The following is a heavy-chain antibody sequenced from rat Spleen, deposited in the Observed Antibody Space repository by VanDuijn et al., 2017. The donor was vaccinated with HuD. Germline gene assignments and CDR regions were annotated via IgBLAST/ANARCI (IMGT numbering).Heavy chain of an antibody. V-gene: IGHV2-63*01. Sequence: QVQLKVSGPGLVQPSQTLSLTCTVSGFSLTGNNVHWVRQPPGKGLEWMGRMRYDGDTSYNSALKSRLSVSRDTSKNQVFLKMNSLQTDDTGIYYCTRAIAADDVMAAWGQGASVTVSS. CDR1: GFSLTGNN. D-gene: IGHD1-2*01. J-gene: IGHJ4*01. CDR2: MRYDGDT. CDR3: TRAIAADDVMAA.